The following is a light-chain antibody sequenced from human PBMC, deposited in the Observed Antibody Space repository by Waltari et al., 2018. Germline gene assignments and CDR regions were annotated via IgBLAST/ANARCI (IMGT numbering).Light chain of an antibody. CDR2: EVT. J-gene: IGLJ3*02. CDR1: SSDAGGYKY. CDR3: SSSTSTTTWV. Sequence: QSALTQPASVSGSPGQSITISCTGTSSDAGGYKYVSWYQQHPGKAPKLMIYEVTNRPSGVSDRFSGSKSGNTASLTISGLQAEDEADYYCSSSTSTTTWVFGGGTKLTVL. V-gene: IGLV2-14*01.